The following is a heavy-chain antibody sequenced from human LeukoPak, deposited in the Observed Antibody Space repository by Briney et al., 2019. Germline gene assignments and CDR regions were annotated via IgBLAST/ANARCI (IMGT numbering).Heavy chain of an antibody. CDR2: INHSGST. Sequence: SETLSLTCAVYGGSFSGYYWSWIRQPPGKRLEWIGEINHSGSTNYNPSLKSRVTISVDTSKNQFSLKLSSVTAADTAVYYCARGQRWLRSLNMDVWGKGTTVTVSS. D-gene: IGHD5-12*01. CDR1: GGSFSGYY. CDR3: ARGQRWLRSLNMDV. J-gene: IGHJ6*03. V-gene: IGHV4-34*01.